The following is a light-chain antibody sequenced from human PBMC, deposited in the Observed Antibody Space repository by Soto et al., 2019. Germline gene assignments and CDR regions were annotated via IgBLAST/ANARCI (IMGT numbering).Light chain of an antibody. J-gene: IGKJ1*01. CDR3: QQLNSYPQWT. Sequence: DIQMTQSPSTLSASVGDRVTITCRASQGISSYLAWYQQKPGKAPKLLIYAASTLQSGVPSRFSGSGSGTEFTLTIRSLQPEDFATYYCQQLNSYPQWTFGQGTTGDIK. CDR2: AAS. V-gene: IGKV1-9*01. CDR1: QGISSY.